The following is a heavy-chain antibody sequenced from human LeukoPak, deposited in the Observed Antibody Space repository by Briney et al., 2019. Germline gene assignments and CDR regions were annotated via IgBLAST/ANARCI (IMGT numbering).Heavy chain of an antibody. Sequence: GGSLRLSCAASGFTFSSYAMSWVRQAPGKGLEWVSAISGSGGSTYYADSVKDRFTISRDNSKNTLYLQMNSLRAEDTAVYYRAKDDQYSSGWYGNLGYFDYWGQGTLVTVSS. J-gene: IGHJ4*02. CDR3: AKDDQYSSGWYGNLGYFDY. CDR2: ISGSGGST. V-gene: IGHV3-23*01. D-gene: IGHD6-19*01. CDR1: GFTFSSYA.